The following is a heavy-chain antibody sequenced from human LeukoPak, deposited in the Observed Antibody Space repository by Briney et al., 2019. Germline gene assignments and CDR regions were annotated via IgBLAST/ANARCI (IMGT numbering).Heavy chain of an antibody. V-gene: IGHV4-61*02. CDR3: ARDGGGNWNLDY. CDR1: GGSISSGSYY. J-gene: IGHJ4*02. Sequence: SETLSLTCTVSGGSISSGSYYWSWIRQPAGKGLEWIGRIYTSGSTNYNPSLKSRVTISVDTSKNQFSLKLSSVTAADTAVYYCARDGGGNWNLDYWGQGTLVTVSS. D-gene: IGHD1-20*01. CDR2: IYTSGST.